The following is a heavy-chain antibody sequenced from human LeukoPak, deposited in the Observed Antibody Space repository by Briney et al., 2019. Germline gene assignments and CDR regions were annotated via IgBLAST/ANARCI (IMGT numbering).Heavy chain of an antibody. V-gene: IGHV3-74*01. J-gene: IGHJ4*02. CDR2: INNDGSTT. D-gene: IGHD2-2*01. CDR1: GFSFRNYW. CDR3: VRGYCSSTTCPTLYYY. Sequence: GGSLRLSCAASGFSFRNYWMHWVRQVPGKGLVWVSRINNDGSTTSYADSMKGRFTISRDNAKNTLYLQMNSLRAEDTAMYYCVRGYCSSTTCPTLYYYWGQGTLVTVSS.